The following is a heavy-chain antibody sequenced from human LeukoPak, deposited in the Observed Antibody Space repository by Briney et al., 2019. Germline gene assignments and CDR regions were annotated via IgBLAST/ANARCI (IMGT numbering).Heavy chain of an antibody. CDR1: GFTFSSYA. J-gene: IGHJ1*01. Sequence: PGGSLRLSCAASGFTFSSYAMSWVRQAPGKGLEWVSAISGSGGSTYYADSVKGRFTISRDNSKNTLYLQMNSLRAGDTAVYYCAKATSSGYLEYFQHWGQGTLVTVSS. CDR3: AKATSSGYLEYFQH. D-gene: IGHD3-22*01. CDR2: ISGSGGST. V-gene: IGHV3-23*01.